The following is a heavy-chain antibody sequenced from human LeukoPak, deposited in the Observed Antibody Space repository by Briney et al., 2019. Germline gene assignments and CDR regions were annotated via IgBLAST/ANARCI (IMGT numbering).Heavy chain of an antibody. D-gene: IGHD3-3*01. J-gene: IGHJ4*02. Sequence: PSGTLSLTCTVSGYSISSGYYWGWIRQPPGKGLEWIGSLYHSGSTYYNPSLRSRVTISLDRSKKKFSLKLTSVTAADTAVYFCARGAEYYAIWRGYAGYSDYWGQGISVTVSS. CDR1: GYSISSGYY. CDR2: LYHSGST. CDR3: ARGAEYYAIWRGYAGYSDY. V-gene: IGHV4-38-2*02.